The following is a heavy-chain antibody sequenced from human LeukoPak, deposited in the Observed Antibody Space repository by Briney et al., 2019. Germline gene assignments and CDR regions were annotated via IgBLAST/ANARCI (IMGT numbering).Heavy chain of an antibody. J-gene: IGHJ6*02. CDR3: AKSIGYSGSYYDYYYGMDV. V-gene: IGHV3-23*01. CDR2: ISGSGGST. Sequence: GGSLRLSCAASGFTFSSYAMSWVRQAPGKGLEWVSAISGSGGSTYYADSVKGRFTISRDNSKNTLYLQMNGLRAEDTAVYYCAKSIGYSGSYYDYYYGMDVWGQGTTVTVSS. D-gene: IGHD1-26*01. CDR1: GFTFSSYA.